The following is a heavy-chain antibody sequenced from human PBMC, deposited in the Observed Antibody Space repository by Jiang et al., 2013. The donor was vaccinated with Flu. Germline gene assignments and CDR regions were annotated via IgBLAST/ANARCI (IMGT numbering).Heavy chain of an antibody. D-gene: IGHD6-19*01. CDR1: GGSITSSSFY. CDR3: VRRKAVTGTTEYYFDL. J-gene: IGHJ4*02. CDR2: IYYSGIT. V-gene: IGHV4-39*07. Sequence: GSGLVKPSETLSLTCTVSGGSITSSSFYWGWIRQPPGKGLEWIGNIYYSGITYYNPSLKSRVTISVDTSRNQFSLKLSSVTAADTAVFFCVRRKAVTGTTEYYFDLWGQGTLVTVSS.